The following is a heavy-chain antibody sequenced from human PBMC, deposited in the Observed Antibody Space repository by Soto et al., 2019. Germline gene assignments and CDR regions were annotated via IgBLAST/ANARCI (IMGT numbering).Heavy chain of an antibody. J-gene: IGHJ4*02. CDR2: IYYSGST. D-gene: IGHD3-9*01. V-gene: IGHV4-39*01. Sequence: PSETLSLTCTVSGSSISSSSYYWGWIRQPPGKGLEWIGSIYYSGSTHYNPSLKSRVTISVDTSKNQFSLKLSSVTAADTAVYYCATVRYFDWLDFDYWGEGTLVTVS. CDR3: ATVRYFDWLDFDY. CDR1: GSSISSSSYY.